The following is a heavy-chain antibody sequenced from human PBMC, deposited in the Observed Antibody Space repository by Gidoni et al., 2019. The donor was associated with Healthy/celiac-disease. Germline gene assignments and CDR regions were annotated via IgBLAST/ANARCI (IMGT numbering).Heavy chain of an antibody. CDR3: ARLTLGEGAFDI. CDR2: IYYSGST. D-gene: IGHD3-10*01. CDR1: GGSISSSSYY. Sequence: QLQLQESGPGLVKPSETLSLTCTVSGGSISSSSYYWGWIRQPPGKGLEWIGSIYYSGSTYYNPSLKSRVTISVDTSKNQFSLKLSSVTAADTAVYYCARLTLGEGAFDIWGQGTMVTVSS. V-gene: IGHV4-39*01. J-gene: IGHJ3*02.